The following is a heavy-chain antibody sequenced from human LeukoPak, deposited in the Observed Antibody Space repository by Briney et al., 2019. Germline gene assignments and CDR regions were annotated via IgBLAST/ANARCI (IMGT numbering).Heavy chain of an antibody. CDR3: AKGSDILTGYSDGVFDY. J-gene: IGHJ4*02. Sequence: GGSLRLSCAASGFTFSSYGMHWVRQAPGKGLEWVAVISYDGSNKYYADSAKGRFTISRDNSKNTLYLQMNSLRAEDTAVYYCAKGSDILTGYSDGVFDYWGQGTLVTVSS. V-gene: IGHV3-30*18. CDR2: ISYDGSNK. CDR1: GFTFSSYG. D-gene: IGHD3-9*01.